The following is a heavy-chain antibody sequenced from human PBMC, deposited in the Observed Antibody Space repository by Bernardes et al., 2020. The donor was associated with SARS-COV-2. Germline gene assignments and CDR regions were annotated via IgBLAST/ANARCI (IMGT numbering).Heavy chain of an antibody. J-gene: IGHJ3*02. Sequence: SVKVSCKASGGTFSSYAISWVRQAPGQGLEWMGGIIPIFGTANYAQKFQGRVTITADESTSTAYMELSSLRSEDTAVYYCARAFWRSGSYSVGAFDIWGQGTMVTVSS. V-gene: IGHV1-69*13. CDR3: ARAFWRSGSYSVGAFDI. CDR1: GGTFSSYA. CDR2: IIPIFGTA. D-gene: IGHD1-26*01.